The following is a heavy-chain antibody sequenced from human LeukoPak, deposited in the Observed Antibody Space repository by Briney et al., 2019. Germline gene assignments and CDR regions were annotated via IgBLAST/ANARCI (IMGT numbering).Heavy chain of an antibody. CDR1: GFTFSSYA. Sequence: GRSLRLSCAASGFTFSSYAMHWVRQAPGKGLESVAVISYDGSNKYYADSVKGRFTISGDNSKNTLYLQMNSLRAEDTAVYYCARDAVAYCGGDCNFDYWGQGTLVTVSS. J-gene: IGHJ4*02. CDR3: ARDAVAYCGGDCNFDY. CDR2: ISYDGSNK. D-gene: IGHD2-21*02. V-gene: IGHV3-30-3*01.